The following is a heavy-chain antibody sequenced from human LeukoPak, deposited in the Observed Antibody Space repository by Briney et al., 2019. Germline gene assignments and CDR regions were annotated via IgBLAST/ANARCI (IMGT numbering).Heavy chain of an antibody. CDR2: ISGSGGST. CDR1: GFTFSSYA. CDR3: AKDTTYYCDSSGYYDY. J-gene: IGHJ4*02. Sequence: PEGSLRLSCAASGFTFSSYAMSWVRQAPGKGLEWVSAISGSGGSTYYADSVKGRFTISRDNSKNTLYLQMNSLRAEDTAVYYCAKDTTYYCDSSGYYDYWGQGTLVTVSS. V-gene: IGHV3-23*01. D-gene: IGHD3-22*01.